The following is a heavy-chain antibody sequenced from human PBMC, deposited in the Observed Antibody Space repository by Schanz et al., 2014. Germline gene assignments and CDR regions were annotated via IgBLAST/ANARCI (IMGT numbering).Heavy chain of an antibody. Sequence: EAQLLESGGNLVQPGGSLRVSCVGSGFTFRSYPMTWVRQAPGKGLEWVAGISGAGGSTYYVDSVKGRFTISRDNSRNTMYLKMTGLRAEDTAIYYCAKGKDSPYYFDDWGQGTLVTVSS. CDR2: ISGAGGST. J-gene: IGHJ4*02. CDR3: AKGKDSPYYFDD. CDR1: GFTFRSYP. D-gene: IGHD2-15*01. V-gene: IGHV3-23*01.